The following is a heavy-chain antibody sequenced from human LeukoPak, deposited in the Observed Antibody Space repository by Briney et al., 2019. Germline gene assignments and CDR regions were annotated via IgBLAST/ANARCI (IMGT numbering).Heavy chain of an antibody. CDR1: GGSISSYY. J-gene: IGHJ4*02. V-gene: IGHV4-4*07. CDR2: IYTSGST. Sequence: KPSETLSLTCTVSGGSISSYYWSWIRQPAGKGLEWIGRIYTSGSTNYNPSLKSRVTMSVDTSKNQLSLKLSSVTAADTAVYYCASESGYSYGLTLRYFDYWGQGTLVTVSS. CDR3: ASESGYSYGLTLRYFDY. D-gene: IGHD5-18*01.